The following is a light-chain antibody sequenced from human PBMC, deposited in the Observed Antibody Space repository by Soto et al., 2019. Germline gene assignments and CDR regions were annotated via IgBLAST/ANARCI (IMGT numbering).Light chain of an antibody. J-gene: IGKJ2*01. V-gene: IGKV1-39*01. Sequence: EIQMTQSPSSLSASVGDRVTITCRASQSISSYLNWYQQKPGKAAKLLIYAASSLQSGVPSRFSGSGSGTYFTLTISSLQPEYFATYYCQQSYSTPTFGQGTKLEIK. CDR2: AAS. CDR3: QQSYSTPT. CDR1: QSISSY.